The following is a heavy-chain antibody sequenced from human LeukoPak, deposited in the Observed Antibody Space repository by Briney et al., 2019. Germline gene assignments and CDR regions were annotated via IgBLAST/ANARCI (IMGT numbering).Heavy chain of an antibody. J-gene: IGHJ4*02. Sequence: GGSLRLSCAASGFTVSSNYMSWVRQAPGKGLEWVSVIYSGGSTYYADSVKGRFTISRDNSKNTLYLQMNSLRAEDTAMYYCARALRSGYYFFDYWGQGTLVTVSS. CDR3: ARALRSGYYFFDY. V-gene: IGHV3-53*01. CDR1: GFTVSSNY. CDR2: IYSGGST. D-gene: IGHD3-22*01.